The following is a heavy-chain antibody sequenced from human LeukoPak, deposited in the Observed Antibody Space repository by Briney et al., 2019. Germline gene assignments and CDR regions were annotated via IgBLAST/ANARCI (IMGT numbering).Heavy chain of an antibody. Sequence: GGSLRLSCSGPGFTFTSYAMHWVRQAPGKGLEYVSSISGNGGSTYYADSVNGRFTISRDNSKNQVYLQMSSLRDDDTAFYYCVKGGLYSGDYYGHWGQGTLVTVSS. V-gene: IGHV3-64D*06. D-gene: IGHD1-26*01. CDR1: GFTFTSYA. J-gene: IGHJ4*02. CDR3: VKGGLYSGDYYGH. CDR2: ISGNGGST.